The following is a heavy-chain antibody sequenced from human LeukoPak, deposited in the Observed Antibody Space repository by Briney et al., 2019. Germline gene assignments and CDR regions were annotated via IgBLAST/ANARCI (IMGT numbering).Heavy chain of an antibody. CDR2: IYYSGST. D-gene: IGHD3-10*01. V-gene: IGHV4-59*01. CDR3: ARANSYGSGSYYAAWFDP. Sequence: PSETLSLTCAVSGGSISSYYWSWIRQPPGKGLEWIGYIYYSGSTNYNPSLKSRVTISVDTSKNQFSLKLSSVTAADTAVYYCARANSYGSGSYYAAWFDPWGQGTLVTVSS. CDR1: GGSISSYY. J-gene: IGHJ5*02.